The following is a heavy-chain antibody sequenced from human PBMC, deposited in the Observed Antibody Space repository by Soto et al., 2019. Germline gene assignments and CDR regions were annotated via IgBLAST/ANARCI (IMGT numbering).Heavy chain of an antibody. CDR2: ILYSGST. CDR3: ARRGYSSGWYYFDY. CDR1: RGSISSYY. J-gene: IGHJ4*02. V-gene: IGHV4-59*01. D-gene: IGHD6-19*01. Sequence: PSETLSLTCSVSRGSISSYYWSWIRQPPGKGLEWIGYILYSGSTNYSPSLKSRFTISVDTSQNQFSLKLTSVTAADTAVYYCARRGYSSGWYYFDYWGQGTLVTVSS.